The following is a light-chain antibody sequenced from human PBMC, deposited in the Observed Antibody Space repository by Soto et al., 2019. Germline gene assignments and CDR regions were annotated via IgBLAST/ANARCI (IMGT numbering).Light chain of an antibody. CDR3: QSYDSSLSGSV. CDR2: GNN. Sequence: QLVLTQPPSVSGAPGQRVTISCTGSSSNIGAGYDVRWYQQLPGTAPKLLIYGNNNRPSGVPDRFSGSKSGTSASLAITGLQAEDEADYYCQSYDSSLSGSVFGGGTKLTVL. V-gene: IGLV1-40*01. J-gene: IGLJ3*02. CDR1: SSNIGAGYD.